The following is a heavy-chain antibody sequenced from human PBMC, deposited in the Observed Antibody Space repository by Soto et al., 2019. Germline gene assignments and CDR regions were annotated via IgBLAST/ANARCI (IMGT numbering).Heavy chain of an antibody. CDR3: NRGGTAMVSDYYYCGMDV. V-gene: IGHV3-53*02. CDR1: GFTVSSNY. CDR2: IYSGGST. D-gene: IGHD5-18*01. Sequence: EVQLVETGGGLIQPGGSLRLSCAASGFTVSSNYMSWVRQAPGKVLEWVSVIYSGGSTYYADSVKGRFTISRDNCKNTLYHQMNSLRAEETGVYYCNRGGTAMVSDYYYCGMDVWGQGTTVTVSS. J-gene: IGHJ6*02.